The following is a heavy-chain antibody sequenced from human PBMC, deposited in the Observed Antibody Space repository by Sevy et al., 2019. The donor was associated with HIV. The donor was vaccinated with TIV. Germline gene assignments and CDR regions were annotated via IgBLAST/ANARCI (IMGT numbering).Heavy chain of an antibody. CDR1: GYTFTSSW. Sequence: GESLKISCQGSGYTFTSSWVDWVRQLPGKGLEWMGTIYPGDSDTRYSPSFQGQVTISVDKSTNTAFLQWASLRTSDTAMYYCARRARDCDGDTGYGTYFDIWGQGTLVTVSS. J-gene: IGHJ4*02. V-gene: IGHV5-51*01. CDR3: ARRARDCDGDTGYGTYFDI. CDR2: IYPGDSDT. D-gene: IGHD2-21*01.